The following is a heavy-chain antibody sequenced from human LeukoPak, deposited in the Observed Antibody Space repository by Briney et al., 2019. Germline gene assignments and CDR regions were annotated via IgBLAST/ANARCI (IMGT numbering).Heavy chain of an antibody. D-gene: IGHD3-10*01. Sequence: SGGSLRLSCAASGFTFSSYGMHWVRQAPGKGLEWVAVISYDGSNKYYADSVKGRFTISRDNSKNTLYLQMNSLRAEDTAVYYCAKDLGWFGELFDYWGQGTLVTVSP. CDR2: ISYDGSNK. V-gene: IGHV3-30*18. CDR3: AKDLGWFGELFDY. J-gene: IGHJ4*02. CDR1: GFTFSSYG.